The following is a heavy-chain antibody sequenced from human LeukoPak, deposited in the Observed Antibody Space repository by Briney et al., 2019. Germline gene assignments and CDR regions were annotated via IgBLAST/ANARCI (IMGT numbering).Heavy chain of an antibody. J-gene: IGHJ6*02. D-gene: IGHD3-9*01. CDR1: GFTFSSYS. V-gene: IGHV3-21*01. CDR2: ISSSSSYI. CDR3: ARGYFDWLLYRHYYYYGMGV. Sequence: GGSLRLSCAASGFTFSSYSMNWVRQAPGKGLEWVSSISSSSSYIYYADSVKGRFTISRDNAKNSLYLQMNSLRAEDTAVYYCARGYFDWLLYRHYYYYGMGVWGQGTTVTVSS.